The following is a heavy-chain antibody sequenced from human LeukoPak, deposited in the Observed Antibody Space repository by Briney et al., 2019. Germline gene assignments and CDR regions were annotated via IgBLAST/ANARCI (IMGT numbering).Heavy chain of an antibody. CDR1: GGSISSGDSY. V-gene: IGHV4-30-4*01. CDR3: CRARDSSGYLHAFYI. J-gene: IGHJ3*02. Sequence: PSQTLSLTCSVSGGSISSGDSYWSWFRQPPGKGLEWIGYIYYSGSTYYYPSLKSRVTISVDTSKNQFSLKLYSVTAADTAVYYCCRARDSSGYLHAFYIWGQGTMVTVSS. CDR2: IYYSGST. D-gene: IGHD3-22*01.